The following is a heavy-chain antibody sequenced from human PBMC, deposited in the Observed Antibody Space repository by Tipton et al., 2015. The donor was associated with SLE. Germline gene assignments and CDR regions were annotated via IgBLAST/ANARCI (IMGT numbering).Heavy chain of an antibody. J-gene: IGHJ4*02. CDR3: SRGTMITFGGVIVPNFEY. Sequence: GSLRLSCAASGFTFSSYSMNWVRQAPGKGLEWVSSISSSSYIYYADSVKGRFTISRDNAKNSRYLQMNSLRAEDTSVYYCSRGTMITFGGVIVPNFEYCGQGNLVTVSS. V-gene: IGHV3-21*01. D-gene: IGHD3-16*02. CDR1: GFTFSSYS. CDR2: ISSSSYI.